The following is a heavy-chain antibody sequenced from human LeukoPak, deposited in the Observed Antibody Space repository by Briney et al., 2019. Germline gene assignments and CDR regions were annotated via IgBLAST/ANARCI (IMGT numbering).Heavy chain of an antibody. CDR3: ARSAGDY. J-gene: IGHJ4*02. CDR2: IYSGGST. CDR1: GFTVSSNY. V-gene: IGHV3-66*01. Sequence: GGSLGLSCAAPGFTVSSNYMSWVRQAPGKGLEWVSVIYSGGSTYYADSVKGRFTISRDNSKNTLYLQMNSLRAEDTAVYYCARSAGDYWGQGTLVTVSS.